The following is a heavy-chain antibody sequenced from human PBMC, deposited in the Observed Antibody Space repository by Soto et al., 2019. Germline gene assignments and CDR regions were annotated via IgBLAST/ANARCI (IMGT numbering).Heavy chain of an antibody. V-gene: IGHV2-5*02. CDR2: IYWDDDK. CDR1: GFSLSTSGVG. CDR3: AHTRPQLVDI. Sequence: QITLKESGPTLVKPTQTLTLTCTFSGFSLSTSGVGVGWIRQPPGKALEWLALIYWDDDKRYSPSLKSRLTITKDTSKKQVVLTMTNMDPVDTATYYCAHTRPQLVDIWGQGTMVTVSS. J-gene: IGHJ3*02. D-gene: IGHD6-13*01.